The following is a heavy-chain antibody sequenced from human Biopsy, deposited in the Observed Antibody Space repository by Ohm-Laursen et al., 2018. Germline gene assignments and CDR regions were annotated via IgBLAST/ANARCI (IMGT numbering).Heavy chain of an antibody. D-gene: IGHD1-26*01. Sequence: GTLSLTCAVSGDSLTSGPENWSWIRQSPGQGLEYIGFIYSGGNTNYSPSLKNRVTMSVDTSKNQFYLKLYSVTAADTAVYYCARGTGRYYVYGAFDIWGQGTVVTVSS. J-gene: IGHJ3*02. CDR2: IYSGGNT. V-gene: IGHV4-61*01. CDR1: GDSLTSGPEN. CDR3: ARGTGRYYVYGAFDI.